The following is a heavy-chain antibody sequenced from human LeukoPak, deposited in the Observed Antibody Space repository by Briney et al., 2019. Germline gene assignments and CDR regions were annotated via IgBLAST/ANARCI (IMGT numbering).Heavy chain of an antibody. CDR3: AKGSVQLWLRDTYYYMDV. CDR2: INWNGRIT. CDR1: GYTSDDYV. Sequence: PGGSLRLSCAPSGYTSDDYVMNWVRHVPRRGLEWVSGINWNGRITGYSDSVKDRFTISRHNTKNSLYLYMNNLGGEDTALDFCAKGSVQLWLRDTYYYMDVWGKGTTVTVSS. V-gene: IGHV3-20*04. D-gene: IGHD5-18*01. J-gene: IGHJ6*03.